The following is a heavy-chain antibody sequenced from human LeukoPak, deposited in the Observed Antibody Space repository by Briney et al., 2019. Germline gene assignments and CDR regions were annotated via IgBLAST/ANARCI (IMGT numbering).Heavy chain of an antibody. CDR1: GFTFSSYA. CDR3: AKYYYDSSGYYSPIDY. J-gene: IGHJ4*02. CDR2: ISGSGGST. D-gene: IGHD3-22*01. V-gene: IGHV3-23*01. Sequence: AGGSLRLSCAASGFTFSSYAMSWVRQAPGKGLEWVSAISGSGGSTYYADSVKGRFTISRDNSKNTLYLQMNSLRAEDTAVYYCAKYYYDSSGYYSPIDYWGQGTLVTVSS.